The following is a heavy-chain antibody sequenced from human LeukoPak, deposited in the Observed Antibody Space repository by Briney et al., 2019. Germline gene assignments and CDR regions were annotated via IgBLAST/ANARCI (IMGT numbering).Heavy chain of an antibody. CDR3: AKAMERSSSSITSNWFDP. D-gene: IGHD6-13*01. V-gene: IGHV3-9*01. J-gene: IGHJ5*02. CDR2: ISWNSGSI. CDR1: GFTFDDYA. Sequence: QPGRSLRLSCAASGFTFDDYAMHWVRQAPGKGLEWVSGISWNSGSIGYADSVKGRFTISRDNAKNSLYLQMNSLRAEDTALYYCAKAMERSSSSITSNWFDPWGQGTLVTVSS.